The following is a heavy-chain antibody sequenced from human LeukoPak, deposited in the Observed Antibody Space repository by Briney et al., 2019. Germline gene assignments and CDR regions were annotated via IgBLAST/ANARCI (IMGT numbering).Heavy chain of an antibody. V-gene: IGHV4-39*07. J-gene: IGHJ4*02. CDR2: IYYSGST. Sequence: SETLSLTCTVSGGSISSSSYYWGWIRQPPGKGLEWIGSIYYSGSTNSNPSLKSRATISVDMSRKHFFLDLSSVTAADTAVYYCARAVHYSGASDQYTGGWYYFDFWGQGTLVTVSS. D-gene: IGHD2-15*01. CDR3: ARAVHYSGASDQYTGGWYYFDF. CDR1: GGSISSSSYY.